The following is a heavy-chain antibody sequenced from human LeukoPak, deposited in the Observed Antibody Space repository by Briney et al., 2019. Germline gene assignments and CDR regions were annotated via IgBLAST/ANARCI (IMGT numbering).Heavy chain of an antibody. Sequence: WETLYLTCAAYGGTFSSYYWSWIRQPPGKGLEWMGEINHSGSTNYNTSLKSRVTISVDTSKNQSSLKLSSVTAADTAVYYCARGKRRNSIGWYFESDNWFDPWGQGTLVTVSS. D-gene: IGHD6-19*01. CDR1: GGTFSSYY. CDR2: INHSGST. J-gene: IGHJ5*02. V-gene: IGHV4-34*01. CDR3: ARGKRRNSIGWYFESDNWFDP.